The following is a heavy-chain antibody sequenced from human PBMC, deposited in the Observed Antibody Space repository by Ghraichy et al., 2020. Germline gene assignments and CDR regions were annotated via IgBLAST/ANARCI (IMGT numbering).Heavy chain of an antibody. V-gene: IGHV3-23*01. CDR3: AKDPLDS. J-gene: IGHJ4*02. CDR2: ISGNGAKT. CDR1: GFTFSIYA. Sequence: LSLTCAASGFTFSIYAMTWVRQSPGKGLEWVSGISGNGAKTYNADSVKGRFTISRDNSKNMAYLQMNNLRAEDTAVYYCAKDPLDSWGQGTLITVSS.